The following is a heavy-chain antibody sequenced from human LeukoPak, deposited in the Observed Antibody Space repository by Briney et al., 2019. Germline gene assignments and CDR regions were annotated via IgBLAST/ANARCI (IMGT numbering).Heavy chain of an antibody. CDR3: ARRYSGYDPSDY. V-gene: IGHV3-64*01. D-gene: IGHD5-12*01. J-gene: IGHJ4*02. CDR1: GFTFSTYD. Sequence: GGSLRLSCAASGFTFSTYDMHWVRQAPGKGLEFVSAISSNGGTTYYANSVKGRFTISRSNSRNTLYLQMGSLRAEDMAVYYCARRYSGYDPSDYWGQGTLVTVSS. CDR2: ISSNGGTT.